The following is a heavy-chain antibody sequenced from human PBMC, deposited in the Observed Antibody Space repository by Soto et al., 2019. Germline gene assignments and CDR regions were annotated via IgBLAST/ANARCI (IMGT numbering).Heavy chain of an antibody. V-gene: IGHV3-21*01. CDR1: GFTFSTHI. CDR2: ISSSSSYI. D-gene: IGHD6-13*01. Sequence: EVQLEESGGGLVKPGGSLRLSCAASGFTFSTHIMNWVRQAPGKGLEWVSCISSSSSYIHYADSVKGRFTISRDNAKNSLYLQMNSLRAEDTAMYYCARVSAYSSPSSDYWGQGTLVTVSS. CDR3: ARVSAYSSPSSDY. J-gene: IGHJ4*02.